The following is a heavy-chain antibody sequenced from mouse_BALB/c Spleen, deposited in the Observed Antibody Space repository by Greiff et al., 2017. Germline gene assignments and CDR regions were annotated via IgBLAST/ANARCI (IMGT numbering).Heavy chain of an antibody. V-gene: IGHV5-12-1*01. J-gene: IGHJ4*01. CDR2: ISSGGGST. CDR3: ARTGLRRVGSYYAMDD. D-gene: IGHD2-4*01. Sequence: EVQLVESGGGLVKPGGSLKLSCAASGFAFSSYDMSWVRQTPEKRLEWVAYISSGGGSTYYPDTVKGRFTISRDNAKNTLYLQMSSLKSEDTAMYYCARTGLRRVGSYYAMDDWGQGTSVTVSS. CDR1: GFAFSSYD.